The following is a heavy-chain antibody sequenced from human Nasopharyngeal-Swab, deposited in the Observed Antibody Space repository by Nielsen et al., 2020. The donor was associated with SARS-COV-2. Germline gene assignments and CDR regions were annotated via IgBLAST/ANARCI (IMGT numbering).Heavy chain of an antibody. CDR1: GFAFSSHA. D-gene: IGHD3-10*01. CDR2: IKDSGDST. Sequence: GESLKISCAASGFAFSSHAMSWVRQAPGKGLEWVSGIKDSGDSTYYADSVKGRFTISRDNSKNTLYLQMNSLRVEDTAVYYCAKARSSGITMVRGAIGYWGQGTLVTVSS. V-gene: IGHV3-23*01. CDR3: AKARSSGITMVRGAIGY. J-gene: IGHJ4*02.